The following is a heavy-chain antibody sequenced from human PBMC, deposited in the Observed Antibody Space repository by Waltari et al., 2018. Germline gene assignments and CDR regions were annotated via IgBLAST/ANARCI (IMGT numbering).Heavy chain of an antibody. CDR3: AKDRIFGPSLLGY. D-gene: IGHD3-3*01. CDR2: ISGSGGST. V-gene: IGHV3-23*01. CDR1: GFTFSRYA. J-gene: IGHJ4*02. Sequence: EVQLLESGGGLVQPGGSLRLSCSASGFTFSRYAISWVRQAPGKGLEWVSAISGSGGSTYYADSVKGRFTISRDNSKNTLYLQMNSLRAEDTAVYYCAKDRIFGPSLLGYWGQGTLVTVSS.